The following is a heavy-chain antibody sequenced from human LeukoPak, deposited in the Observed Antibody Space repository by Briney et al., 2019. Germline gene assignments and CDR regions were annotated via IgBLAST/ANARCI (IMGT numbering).Heavy chain of an antibody. V-gene: IGHV4-4*07. J-gene: IGHJ4*02. CDR1: GGSISSYY. D-gene: IGHD3-22*01. CDR3: ARLVTTIIVVIDY. CDR2: IYTSGRT. Sequence: SETLSLTCTVSGGSISSYYWSWIRQPPGKGLEWIGRIYTSGRTNYNPPLKSRVTISVDTSKNQFSLKLSSVTAADTAVYYCARLVTTIIVVIDYWGQGALVTVSS.